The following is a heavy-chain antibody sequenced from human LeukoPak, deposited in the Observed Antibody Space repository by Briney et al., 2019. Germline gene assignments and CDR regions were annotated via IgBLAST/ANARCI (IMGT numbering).Heavy chain of an antibody. CDR2: IYPGDSDT. CDR1: GYSFTTYW. V-gene: IGHV5-51*01. D-gene: IGHD4-17*01. Sequence: GEPLKISCKGFGYSFTTYWIGWVSRMPGKGLEWMGIIYPGDSDTRYRPTFQGQVTSSDDKSISTAYLEWSSLKASDTAMYFCARQGGYGDYGYWGQGTLVTVSS. CDR3: ARQGGYGDYGY. J-gene: IGHJ4*02.